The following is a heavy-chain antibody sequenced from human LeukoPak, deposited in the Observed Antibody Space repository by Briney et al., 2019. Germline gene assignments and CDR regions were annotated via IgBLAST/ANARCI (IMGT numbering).Heavy chain of an antibody. V-gene: IGHV3-7*01. CDR2: IKQDGSDK. CDR3: ARERGDSSGWTYYDY. Sequence: PGGSLRLSCAASGFTFSSYWMSWVRQAPGKGLEWVANIKQDGSDKYYVDSVKGRYTISRDNAKNSLYLQMNSLRAEDTAVYYCARERGDSSGWTYYDYWGQGTLVTVSS. J-gene: IGHJ4*02. CDR1: GFTFSSYW. D-gene: IGHD6-19*01.